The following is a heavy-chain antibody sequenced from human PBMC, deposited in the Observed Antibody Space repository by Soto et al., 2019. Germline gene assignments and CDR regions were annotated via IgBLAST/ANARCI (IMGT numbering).Heavy chain of an antibody. J-gene: IGHJ4*02. CDR2: INAGNGNT. V-gene: IGHV1-3*05. CDR3: ARAWVVVTAPDY. D-gene: IGHD2-21*02. CDR1: GYTFTSYA. Sequence: QVQLVQSGAEEKKPGASVKVSCKASGYTFTSYAMHWVRQGPGQRLEWMGWINAGNGNTKYSQKFQGRVTITRDTSASTAYMELSSRRSEDTAVYYCARAWVVVTAPDYWGQGTLVTVSS.